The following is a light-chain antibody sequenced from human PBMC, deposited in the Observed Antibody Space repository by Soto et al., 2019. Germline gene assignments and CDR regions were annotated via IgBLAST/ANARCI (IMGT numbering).Light chain of an antibody. CDR2: EDN. J-gene: IGLJ3*02. CDR3: QSYDSSNRV. Sequence: NFMLPQPHSVSESPGKTVTISCTRSSGSIASDFVQWFLQRPGSAPSTVIYEDNQRPSGVPDRFSASIDSSSNSASLTISGLRTEDEADYFCQSYDSSNRVHGGGTKLTVL. V-gene: IGLV6-57*03. CDR1: SGSIASDF.